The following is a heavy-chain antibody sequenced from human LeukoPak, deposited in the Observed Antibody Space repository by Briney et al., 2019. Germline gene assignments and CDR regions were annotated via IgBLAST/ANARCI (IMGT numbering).Heavy chain of an antibody. Sequence: GGSLRLSCAASGFTLSTYNMKWVRQAPRKGLEWVSSISTSSSYIYYADSVKGRFTISRDNAKNPLYLQMNSLRAEDTAVYYCARDRAFDPWGQGTLVTVSS. D-gene: IGHD3-10*01. CDR2: ISTSSSYI. CDR1: GFTLSTYN. J-gene: IGHJ5*02. CDR3: ARDRAFDP. V-gene: IGHV3-21*01.